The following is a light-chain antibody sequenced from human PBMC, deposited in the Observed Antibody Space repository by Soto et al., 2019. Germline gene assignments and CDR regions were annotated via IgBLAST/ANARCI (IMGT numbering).Light chain of an antibody. Sequence: DIQMTQSPSSVSASVGDRVTITCRASQGIRSWLAWYQQKPGTAPKLLIYAASTLQSGVPSRFSGSGSGTEFTLTISSLQPDDFATYYGQQANSFPITFGQGTRLEIK. CDR3: QQANSFPIT. CDR2: AAS. V-gene: IGKV1-12*01. J-gene: IGKJ5*01. CDR1: QGIRSW.